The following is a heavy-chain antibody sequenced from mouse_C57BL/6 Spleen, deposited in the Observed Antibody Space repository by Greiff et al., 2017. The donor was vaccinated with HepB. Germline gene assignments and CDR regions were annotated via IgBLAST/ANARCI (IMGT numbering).Heavy chain of an antibody. CDR1: GFTFSSYA. J-gene: IGHJ1*03. V-gene: IGHV5-4*01. D-gene: IGHD1-1*01. CDR2: ISDGGSYT. Sequence: DVHLVESGGGLVKPGGSLKLSCAASGFTFSSYAMSWVRQTPEKRLEWVATISDGGSYTYYPDNVKGRFTISRDNTKNNLYLQMSHLKSEDTAMYYCARDRRYYGSSYWYFDVWGTGTTVTVSS. CDR3: ARDRRYYGSSYWYFDV.